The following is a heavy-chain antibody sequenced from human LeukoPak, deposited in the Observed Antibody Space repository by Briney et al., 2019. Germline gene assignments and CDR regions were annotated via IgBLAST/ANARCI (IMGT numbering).Heavy chain of an antibody. CDR2: ISYDGSNK. Sequence: GGSLRLSCAASGFTFSSYAMHWVRQAPGKGLEWVAVISYDGSNKYYADSVQGRFTISRDNSKNTLYLQMNSLRAEDTAVYYCAKEGAVAGIGRYYFDYWGQGTLVTVSS. V-gene: IGHV3-30-3*01. CDR3: AKEGAVAGIGRYYFDY. CDR1: GFTFSSYA. J-gene: IGHJ4*02. D-gene: IGHD6-19*01.